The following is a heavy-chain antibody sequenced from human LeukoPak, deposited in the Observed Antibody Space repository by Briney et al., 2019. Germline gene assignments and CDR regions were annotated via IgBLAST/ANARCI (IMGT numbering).Heavy chain of an antibody. Sequence: ASVKVSCKASGGTFSSYAISWVRQAPGQGLEWMGGIIPIFGTANYAQKFQGSVTITADKSTSTAYMELSSLRSEDTAVYYCARDQGTIFGVVSHTAGVWFDPWAREPWSPSPQ. CDR2: IIPIFGTA. CDR1: GGTFSSYA. CDR3: ARDQGTIFGVVSHTAGVWFDP. J-gene: IGHJ5*02. V-gene: IGHV1-69*06. D-gene: IGHD3-3*01.